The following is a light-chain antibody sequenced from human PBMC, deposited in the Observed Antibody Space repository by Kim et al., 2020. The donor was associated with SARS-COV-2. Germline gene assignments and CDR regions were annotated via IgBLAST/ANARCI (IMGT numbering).Light chain of an antibody. J-gene: IGLJ3*02. V-gene: IGLV1-44*01. CDR3: ATWDGSLNGWV. CDR2: GNN. Sequence: GQCVTISGLGTSTNAASTTGSCDQQRPGTAPKFLIYGNNQQPSGVPDRFSGSKSGTSASLAISGLQSEDEADYYCATWDGSLNGWVFGGGTQLTVL. CDR1: STNAASTT.